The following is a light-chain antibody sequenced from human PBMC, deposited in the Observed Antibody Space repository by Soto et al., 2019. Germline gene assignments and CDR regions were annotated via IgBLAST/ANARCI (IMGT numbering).Light chain of an antibody. J-gene: IGKJ2*02. Sequence: EIVLTQSPATLSLSPCETATLSCRASQSVSSYIAWYQQKPGQAPRLIIYDVADRATGIPARFSGSGSGTDFTLTISYLEPEDFGVYFCQQRSNWPRTFGQGTKLEIK. CDR2: DVA. CDR3: QQRSNWPRT. CDR1: QSVSSY. V-gene: IGKV3-11*01.